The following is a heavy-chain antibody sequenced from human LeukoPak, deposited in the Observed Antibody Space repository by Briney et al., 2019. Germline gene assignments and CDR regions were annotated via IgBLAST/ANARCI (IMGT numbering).Heavy chain of an antibody. CDR1: GFTFSSYA. J-gene: IGHJ4*02. V-gene: IGHV3-23*01. CDR2: ISGSGGST. CDR3: AKDLSTIVVVTTPFDY. Sequence: GGSLRLSCAASGFTFSSYAMSWVRQAPGKGLEWVSAISGSGGSTYYADSVKGRFTISRDNSKTTLYLQMNSLRAEDTAVYYCAKDLSTIVVVTTPFDYWGQGTLVTVSS. D-gene: IGHD3-22*01.